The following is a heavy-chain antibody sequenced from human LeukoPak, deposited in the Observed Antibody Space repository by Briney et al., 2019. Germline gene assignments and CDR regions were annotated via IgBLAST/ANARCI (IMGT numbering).Heavy chain of an antibody. CDR2: IRSKANSYAT. CDR1: GFTFSGSA. Sequence: GGSLRLSCAASGFTFSGSAMHWVRQASGKGLEWVGRIRSKANSYATAYAASVKGRFTISRDDSKNTAYLQMNSLKTEDTAVYYSARSYGSGSYYNPGDVWGKGTTVSVSS. V-gene: IGHV3-73*01. CDR3: ARSYGSGSYYNPGDV. J-gene: IGHJ6*04. D-gene: IGHD3-10*01.